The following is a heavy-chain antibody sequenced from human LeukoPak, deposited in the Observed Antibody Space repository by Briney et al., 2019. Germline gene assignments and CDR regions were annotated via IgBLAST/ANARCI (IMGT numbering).Heavy chain of an antibody. V-gene: IGHV1-46*01. CDR3: ARTYCGGDCNNRYFDY. J-gene: IGHJ4*02. CDR2: INPSGGRT. CDR1: GYILSSYY. D-gene: IGHD2-21*02. Sequence: ASVKVSCKASGYILSSYYMHCVRQAPGQGLEWMGIINPSGGRTDYAQKFQGRVTMTRDTSTSTVYMELNSLRSEDTALHYCARTYCGGDCNNRYFDYWGQGTLVTVSS.